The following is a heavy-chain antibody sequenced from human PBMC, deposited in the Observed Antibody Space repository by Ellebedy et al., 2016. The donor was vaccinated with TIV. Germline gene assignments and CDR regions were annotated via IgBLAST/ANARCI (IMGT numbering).Heavy chain of an antibody. J-gene: IGHJ6*02. CDR2: ISSSGSTI. V-gene: IGHV3-11*01. CDR3: AREGDTAMVHGIDV. D-gene: IGHD5-18*01. Sequence: PGGSLRLSCVASGFTFSNYNMNWVRQSPGKGLEWVSYISSSGSTIYYADSVKGRFTISRDNAKNSLYLQMNSLRAEDTAVYYCAREGDTAMVHGIDVWGQGTTVTVSS. CDR1: GFTFSNYN.